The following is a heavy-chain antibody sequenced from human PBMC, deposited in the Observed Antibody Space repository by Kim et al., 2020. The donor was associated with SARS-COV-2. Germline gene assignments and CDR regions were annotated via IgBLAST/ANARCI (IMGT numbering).Heavy chain of an antibody. D-gene: IGHD3-10*01. J-gene: IGHJ4*02. Sequence: YSQKFQGRVTITRDTSASTAYMELSSLRSEDTAVYYCASNGPYGSGSYSYWGQGTLVTVSS. CDR3: ASNGPYGSGSYSY. V-gene: IGHV1-3*01.